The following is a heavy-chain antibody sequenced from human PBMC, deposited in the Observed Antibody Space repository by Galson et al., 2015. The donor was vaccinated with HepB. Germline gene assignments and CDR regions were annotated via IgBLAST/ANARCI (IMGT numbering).Heavy chain of an antibody. CDR2: IYPGDFET. Sequence: QSGAEVKKPGESLKISCEAAGYSFTSYWIAWVRQMPGKGLEWMGLIYPGDFETRYSPSFQGLVTIPADKSINTAYIQWSSLEASDTATYYCARPTGYCSGGSCPFDFWGRGTLVTVSS. J-gene: IGHJ4*02. CDR1: GYSFTSYW. D-gene: IGHD2-15*01. CDR3: ARPTGYCSGGSCPFDF. V-gene: IGHV5-51*01.